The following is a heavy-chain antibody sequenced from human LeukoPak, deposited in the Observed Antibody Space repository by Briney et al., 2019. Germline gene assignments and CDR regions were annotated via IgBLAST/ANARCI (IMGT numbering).Heavy chain of an antibody. D-gene: IGHD3-22*01. CDR3: ARVDSSGYYNYFDY. CDR1: GITFSSHA. J-gene: IGHJ4*02. V-gene: IGHV3-20*01. CDR2: INWSGGST. Sequence: GGSLRLSCAASGITFSSHAMTWVRQAPGKGLEWVSGINWSGGSTGYADSVKGRFTISRDNAKNSLYLQMNSLRAEDTALYHCARVDSSGYYNYFDYWGQGTLVTVSS.